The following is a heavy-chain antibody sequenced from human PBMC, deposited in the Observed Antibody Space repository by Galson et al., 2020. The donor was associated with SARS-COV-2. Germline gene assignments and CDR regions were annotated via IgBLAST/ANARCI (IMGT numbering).Heavy chain of an antibody. Sequence: ASVKVSCKASGYTFTGNYIHLVRQAPGQGLEWMGWINPNGGGTNYALRFQGRVTMTRDTSITTAYMELSRLRSDDTAVYYCARDSYYYDTSGYFNLWGQGTPVTVSS. CDR2: INPNGGGT. J-gene: IGHJ4*02. V-gene: IGHV1-2*02. CDR1: GYTFTGNY. CDR3: ARDSYYYDTSGYFNL. D-gene: IGHD3-22*01.